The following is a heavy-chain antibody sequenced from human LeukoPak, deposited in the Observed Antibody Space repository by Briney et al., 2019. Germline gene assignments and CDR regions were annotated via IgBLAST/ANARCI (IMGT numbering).Heavy chain of an antibody. V-gene: IGHV3-30*04. Sequence: GGSLRLSCAASGFTFSRYAMQWVRQAPGKGLEWVAVISYDGSNKYYADSVKGRFTISRDNSKNTLYLQMNSLRAEDTAVYYCAREWSYDILTGYYDYWGQGTLVTVSS. D-gene: IGHD3-9*01. CDR2: ISYDGSNK. CDR1: GFTFSRYA. J-gene: IGHJ4*02. CDR3: AREWSYDILTGYYDY.